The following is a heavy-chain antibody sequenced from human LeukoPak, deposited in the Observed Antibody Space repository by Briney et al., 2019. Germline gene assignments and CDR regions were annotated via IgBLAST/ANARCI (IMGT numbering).Heavy chain of an antibody. Sequence: PGGSLRLSCAASGFTFRSYVMSWVRQAPGKGLEWVSAISGSGGSTYYADSVKDRFTISRDNSKNTLYLQMNSLRAEDTAVYYCAKGYCTGGSCYEGYWGQGTLVTVSS. V-gene: IGHV3-23*01. J-gene: IGHJ4*02. CDR3: AKGYCTGGSCYEGY. CDR1: GFTFRSYV. CDR2: ISGSGGST. D-gene: IGHD2-15*01.